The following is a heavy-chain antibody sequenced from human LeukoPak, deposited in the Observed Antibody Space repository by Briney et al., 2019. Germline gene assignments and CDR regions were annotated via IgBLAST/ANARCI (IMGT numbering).Heavy chain of an antibody. CDR1: GGTFSSYA. CDR3: ARDNIRGGSIPGY. J-gene: IGHJ4*02. V-gene: IGHV1-69*04. CDR2: IIPILGIA. Sequence: GASVKVSCKASGGTFSSYAISWVRQAPGQGLEWMGRIIPILGIANYAQKFQGRVTITADKSTSTAYMELSSLRSEDTAVYYCARDNIRGGSIPGYWGQGTLVTVSS. D-gene: IGHD2-15*01.